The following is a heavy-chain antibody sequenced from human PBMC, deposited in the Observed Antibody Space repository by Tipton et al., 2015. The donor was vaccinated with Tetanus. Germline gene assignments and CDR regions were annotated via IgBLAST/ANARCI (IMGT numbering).Heavy chain of an antibody. V-gene: IGHV4-59*01. D-gene: IGHD6-19*01. Sequence: TLSLTCTVSGGSISSYHWNWIRQTPGRGLEWIGYVHYSGSTNYSPSLRSRVTLSVDTSKNQFSLKLNSVTAADTATYYCVRSSPIRVADKWGVDWFDPWGQGTLVTVSS. CDR3: VRSSPIRVADKWGVDWFDP. J-gene: IGHJ5*02. CDR1: GGSISSYH. CDR2: VHYSGST.